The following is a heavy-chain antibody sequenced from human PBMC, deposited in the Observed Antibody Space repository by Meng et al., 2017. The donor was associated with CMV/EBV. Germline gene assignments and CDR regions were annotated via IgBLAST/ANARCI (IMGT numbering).Heavy chain of an antibody. CDR1: GFTFNNHW. CDR2: INADGSRI. V-gene: IGHV3-74*01. D-gene: IGHD1-26*01. J-gene: IGHJ4*02. CDR3: ARGVAESLGWEMGY. Sequence: VHLVESGGGLGQAGGSLRLSCAASGFTFNNHWMHWVRQAPGKGLMWVSRINADGSRINYADSVKGRFTMSRDDAKNTLYLQMNSLRDEDTAVYYCARGVAESLGWEMGYWGQGTLVTVSS.